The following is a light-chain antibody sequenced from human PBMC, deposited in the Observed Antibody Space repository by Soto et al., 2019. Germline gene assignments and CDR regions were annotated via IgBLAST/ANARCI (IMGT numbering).Light chain of an antibody. Sequence: DIQMTQSPSTLSGSVGDRVTITCRASQTISSWLAWYQQKPGKAPKLLIYKASTLKSGVPSRFSGSGSGTEFTLTISSLQPDDFATYYCQHYHSYSESFGQGT. CDR1: QTISSW. J-gene: IGKJ1*01. CDR2: KAS. CDR3: QHYHSYSES. V-gene: IGKV1-5*03.